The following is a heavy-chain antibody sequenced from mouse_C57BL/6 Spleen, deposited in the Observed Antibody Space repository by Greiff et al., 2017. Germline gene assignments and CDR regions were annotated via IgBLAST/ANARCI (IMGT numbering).Heavy chain of an antibody. Sequence: VQLQQSGAELVKPGASVKLSCKASGFTFTSYWMHWVKQRPGHGLEWIGMIHPNSGSTNYNEKFKSKATLTVDKSSSTAYMQLSSLTSEGSAVYYCARGNWDEDWGQGTPLTVSS. CDR3: ARGNWDED. D-gene: IGHD4-1*01. J-gene: IGHJ2*01. CDR1: GFTFTSYW. V-gene: IGHV1-64*01. CDR2: IHPNSGST.